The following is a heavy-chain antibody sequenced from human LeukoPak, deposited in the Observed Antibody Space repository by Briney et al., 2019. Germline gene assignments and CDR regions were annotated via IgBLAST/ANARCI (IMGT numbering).Heavy chain of an antibody. CDR1: GYTFGNYA. CDR2: IRAKPTSATT. J-gene: IGHJ6*03. V-gene: IGHV3-49*04. Sequence: GGSLRLSCSASGYTFGNYAMSWVRQAPGKGLEWVAFIRAKPTSATTDYAVYVQYTFTISRTNSTCIAHLQMISMKTKDSVLYYWTREHYYFRDVGGEGTA. CDR3: TREHYYFRDV.